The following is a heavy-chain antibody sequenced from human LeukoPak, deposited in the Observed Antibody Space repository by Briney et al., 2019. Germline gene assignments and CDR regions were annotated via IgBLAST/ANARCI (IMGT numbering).Heavy chain of an antibody. D-gene: IGHD6-13*01. J-gene: IGHJ3*02. CDR1: GGSFSGYY. CDR2: INHSGST. Sequence: SETLSLTCAVYGGSFSGYYWSWIRQPPGKGLEWIGEINHSGSTNYNPSLKSRVTISVDTSKNQFSLKLSSVTAADTAVYYCARHRGIAAAGTVSAFDIWGQGTMVTVSS. CDR3: ARHRGIAAAGTVSAFDI. V-gene: IGHV4-34*01.